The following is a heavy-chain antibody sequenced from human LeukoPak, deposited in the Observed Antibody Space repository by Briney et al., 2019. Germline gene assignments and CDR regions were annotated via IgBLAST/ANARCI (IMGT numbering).Heavy chain of an antibody. CDR3: ASEVVTSIEYFQH. J-gene: IGHJ1*01. Sequence: SETLSLTCNVSGASITSYYWSWIRQPPGKALEWIGYIYYSGSTNYNPSLKSRVTISVDTSKNQFSLKLRSVTAADTAVYYCASEVVTSIEYFQHWGQGTLVTVSS. D-gene: IGHD2-21*02. CDR2: IYYSGST. CDR1: GASITSYY. V-gene: IGHV4-59*01.